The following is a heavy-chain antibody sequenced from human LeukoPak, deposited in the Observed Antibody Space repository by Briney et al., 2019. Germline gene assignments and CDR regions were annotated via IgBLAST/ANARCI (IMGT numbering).Heavy chain of an antibody. CDR2: IDPSGGST. D-gene: IGHD5-12*01. V-gene: IGHV1-46*01. CDR3: ARDYSGYPELWGFDY. CDR1: GYTFTSYY. J-gene: IGHJ4*02. Sequence: GASVKVSCKASGYTFTSYYIHWVRQAPGQGLEWMGIIDPSGGSTTYAQRFQGRVTMTRDPSTSTVYMDLNSLRSEDTAVYYCARDYSGYPELWGFDYWGQGTLVTVSS.